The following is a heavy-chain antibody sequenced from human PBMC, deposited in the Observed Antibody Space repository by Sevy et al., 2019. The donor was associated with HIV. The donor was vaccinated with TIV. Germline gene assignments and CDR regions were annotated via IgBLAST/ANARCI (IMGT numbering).Heavy chain of an antibody. V-gene: IGHV3-30-3*01. CDR3: ARQGSSWTFDP. Sequence: GGSLRLSCAAFGFDFSSYVMHWVRQAPGKGLEWLSVISYDETKKYYGDSVKGRFTISRDNSKDTLFLQMNSLREEDTAVYYCARQGSSWTFDPWGQGTLVTVSS. J-gene: IGHJ5*02. CDR2: ISYDETKK. CDR1: GFDFSSYV. D-gene: IGHD6-13*01.